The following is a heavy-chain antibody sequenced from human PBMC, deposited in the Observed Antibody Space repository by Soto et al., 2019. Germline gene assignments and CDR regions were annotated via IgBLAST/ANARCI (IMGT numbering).Heavy chain of an antibody. J-gene: IGHJ4*02. CDR3: AKAHDYGDYYNYFDY. CDR2: ISYDGSNK. Sequence: QVQLVESGGGVVQPGRSLRLSCAASGITFSSYGMHWVRQAPGKGLEWVAVISYDGSNKYYADSVKGRFTISRDNSKNTLYLQMNSLRAEDTAVYYCAKAHDYGDYYNYFDYWGQGTLVTVSS. CDR1: GITFSSYG. D-gene: IGHD4-17*01. V-gene: IGHV3-30*18.